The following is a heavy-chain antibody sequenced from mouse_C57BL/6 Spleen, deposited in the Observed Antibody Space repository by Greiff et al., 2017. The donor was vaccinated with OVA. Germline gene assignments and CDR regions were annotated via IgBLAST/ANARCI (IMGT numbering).Heavy chain of an antibody. J-gene: IGHJ4*01. Sequence: VQLQQSGAELARPGASVKLSCKASGYTFTSYGISWVKQRTGQGLEWIGEIYPRSGNTYYNEKFKGKATLTADKSSSTAYMELRSLTSEDSAVYFCARGPITTDYYAMDYWGQGTSVTVSS. D-gene: IGHD1-2*01. CDR1: GYTFTSYG. CDR2: IYPRSGNT. CDR3: ARGPITTDYYAMDY. V-gene: IGHV1-81*01.